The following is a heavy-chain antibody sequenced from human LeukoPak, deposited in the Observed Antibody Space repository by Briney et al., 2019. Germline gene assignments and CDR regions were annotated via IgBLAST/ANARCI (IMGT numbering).Heavy chain of an antibody. Sequence: GESLKISCKGSGYSFTSYWIGWVRQMPGKGLEWMGIIYPGDSDTRYSPSFQGQVTISADKSISTAYLQWSSLKASDTAMYYCAKQRYCSSTSCSYDAFDNWGQGTMVTVSS. J-gene: IGHJ3*02. CDR1: GYSFTSYW. CDR3: AKQRYCSSTSCSYDAFDN. V-gene: IGHV5-51*01. CDR2: IYPGDSDT. D-gene: IGHD2-2*01.